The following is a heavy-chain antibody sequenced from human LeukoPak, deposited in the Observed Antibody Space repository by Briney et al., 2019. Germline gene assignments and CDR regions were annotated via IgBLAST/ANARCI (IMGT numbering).Heavy chain of an antibody. V-gene: IGHV3-23*01. J-gene: IGHJ4*02. D-gene: IGHD3-16*02. CDR2: ISGSGANT. CDR3: AKERARYTNPYYFDY. CDR1: GFTFSTYA. Sequence: GGSLRLSCAASGFTFSTYAMSWVRQAPGKGLEGVSTISGSGANTYYADSVRGRFTISRDNSKNTLYLHMNSLRAEDTAVYYCAKERARYTNPYYFDYWGQGTLVTVSS.